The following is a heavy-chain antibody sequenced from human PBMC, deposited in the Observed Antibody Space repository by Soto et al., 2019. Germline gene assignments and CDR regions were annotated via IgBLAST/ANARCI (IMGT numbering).Heavy chain of an antibody. V-gene: IGHV3-21*01. Sequence: EVQLVESGGGLVKPGGSLRLSCAASGFTFSSYSMNWVRQAPGKGLEWVSSISSSSTYIYYADSVKGRFTISRDNAKNSLYLPMNSLRAEDTALYYCAVIGVVAATHWFDPWGQGTLVTVSS. CDR3: AVIGVVAATHWFDP. CDR2: ISSSSTYI. J-gene: IGHJ5*02. D-gene: IGHD2-15*01. CDR1: GFTFSSYS.